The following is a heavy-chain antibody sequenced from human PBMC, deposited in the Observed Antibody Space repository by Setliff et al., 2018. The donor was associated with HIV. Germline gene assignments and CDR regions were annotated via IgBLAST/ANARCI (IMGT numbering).Heavy chain of an antibody. CDR1: GGTFNSYA. CDR2: IIPIFGTA. CDR3: ARGSFCGGDCYSPFDY. V-gene: IGHV1-69*13. D-gene: IGHD2-21*02. J-gene: IGHJ4*02. Sequence: EASVKVSCKASGGTFNSYAINWVRQAPGQGLEWMGGIIPIFGTANYAQKFQGRVTITADESTSTAYMELRNLRSEDTAVYKCARGSFCGGDCYSPFDYWGQGMLVTVSS.